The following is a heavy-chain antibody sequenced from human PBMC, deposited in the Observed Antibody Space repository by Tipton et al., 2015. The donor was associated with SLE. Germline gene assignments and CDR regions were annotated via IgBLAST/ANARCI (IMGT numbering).Heavy chain of an antibody. V-gene: IGHV1-46*01. Sequence: QVQLVQSGAEVKKPGASVKVSCKASGYTFSSYHMHWVRQAPGQGLEWMGIINPSGDNTSYAQKFQGRVTMTRDTSTRTVFMELSSLRSEATAVYYCTRGGPPEGAVLTAPLFQYWGQGTLITVSS. CDR2: INPSGDNT. J-gene: IGHJ1*01. CDR3: TRGGPPEGAVLTAPLFQY. CDR1: GYTFSSYH. D-gene: IGHD2-21*02.